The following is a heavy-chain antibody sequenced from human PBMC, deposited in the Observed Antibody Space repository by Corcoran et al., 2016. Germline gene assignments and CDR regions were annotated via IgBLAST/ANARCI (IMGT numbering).Heavy chain of an antibody. V-gene: IGHV5-51*01. D-gene: IGHD4-4*01. CDR1: GYSFTSYW. Sequence: EVQLVQSGAEVKKPGESLKISCKGSGYSFTSYWIGWVRQMPGKGLEWMGIIYPGDSDTRYSPSFQGQVTISADKSISTAYLQWSSLKASDTAMYYCARHRRVRVPTVSSHYYYHGMDVWGQGTTVTVSS. J-gene: IGHJ6*02. CDR2: IYPGDSDT. CDR3: ARHRRVRVPTVSSHYYYHGMDV.